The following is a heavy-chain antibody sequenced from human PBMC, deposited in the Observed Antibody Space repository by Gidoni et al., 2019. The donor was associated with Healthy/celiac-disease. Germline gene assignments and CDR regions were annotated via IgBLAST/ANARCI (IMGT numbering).Heavy chain of an antibody. CDR1: GYTFTGYY. J-gene: IGHJ2*01. D-gene: IGHD3-22*01. V-gene: IGHV1-2*02. CDR3: ARVGRYYDSGGYERGYWYFDL. CDR2: INPNSGGT. Sequence: QVQLVQSGAEVKKPGASVKVSCTASGYTFTGYYMHWVRQAPGQGLEWMGWINPNSGGTNYAQKFQGRVTMTRDTSISTAYMELSRLRSDDTAVYYCARVGRYYDSGGYERGYWYFDLWGRGTLVTVSS.